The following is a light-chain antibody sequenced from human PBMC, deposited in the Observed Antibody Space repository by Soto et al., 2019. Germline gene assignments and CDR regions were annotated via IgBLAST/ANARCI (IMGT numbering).Light chain of an antibody. J-gene: IGKJ5*01. CDR3: HQYNNWPPIT. Sequence: ETVMTQSPASLSVYPGERATLSCRASQSVSSNLAWYQQKPGQSPRLLIYGASTRATGIPARFGGSGSGTEFTLTISSLQSEDFAIYYCHQYNNWPPITVGQGTRLEIK. CDR2: GAS. V-gene: IGKV3-15*01. CDR1: QSVSSN.